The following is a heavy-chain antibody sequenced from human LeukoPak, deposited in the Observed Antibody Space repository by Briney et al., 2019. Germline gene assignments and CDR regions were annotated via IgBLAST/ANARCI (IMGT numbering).Heavy chain of an antibody. Sequence: GGSLRLSCAASGFTFSSHSMNWVGQAPGKGLEWVSSISSSSSYIYYADSVKGRFTISRDNAKNSLYLQMNSLRAEDTAVYYCTRVDQAPFRDIVVVPAAISGWGQGTLVTVSS. CDR3: TRVDQAPFRDIVVVPAAISG. V-gene: IGHV3-21*01. J-gene: IGHJ4*02. CDR2: ISSSSSYI. D-gene: IGHD2-2*02. CDR1: GFTFSSHS.